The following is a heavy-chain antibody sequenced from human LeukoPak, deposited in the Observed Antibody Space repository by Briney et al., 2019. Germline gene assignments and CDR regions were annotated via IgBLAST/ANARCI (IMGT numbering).Heavy chain of an antibody. D-gene: IGHD3-3*01. CDR2: ISSSRSYI. CDR3: ARDPTTSYDFWSGYYPQYFDY. CDR1: GFTFSSYS. J-gene: IGHJ4*02. V-gene: IGHV3-21*01. Sequence: GGSLRLSCAASGFTFSSYSMNWVRQAPGKGLEWVSSISSSRSYIYYADSVKGRFTIARDNAKNSLYLQMNSLRAEDTAVYYCARDPTTSYDFWSGYYPQYFDYWGQGTLVTVSS.